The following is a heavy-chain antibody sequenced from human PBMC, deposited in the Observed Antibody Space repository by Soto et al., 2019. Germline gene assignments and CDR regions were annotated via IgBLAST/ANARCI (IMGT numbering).Heavy chain of an antibody. CDR1: GFTFSSYA. V-gene: IGHV3-30-3*01. Sequence: QVQLVESGGGVVQPGRSLRLSCAASGFTFSSYAMHWVRQAPGKGLEWVAVISYDGSNKYYAVSVKGRFTISRDNSKNTLYLQMNGLRAEDTAVYYCARATSGWYKDAFDIWGQGTMVTVSS. D-gene: IGHD6-19*01. J-gene: IGHJ3*02. CDR2: ISYDGSNK. CDR3: ARATSGWYKDAFDI.